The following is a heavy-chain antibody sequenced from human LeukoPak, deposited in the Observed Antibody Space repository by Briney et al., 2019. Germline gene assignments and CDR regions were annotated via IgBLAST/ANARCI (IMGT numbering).Heavy chain of an antibody. J-gene: IGHJ6*04. V-gene: IGHV1-69*01. CDR2: IIPIFGTA. Sequence: GASVKVSCKASGGTFSSYAISWERQAPGQGLEWMGGIIPIFGTANYAQKFQGRVTITADESTSTAYMELSSLRSEDTAVYYCAGDIVVVPAASGMDVWGKGTTVTVSS. CDR3: AGDIVVVPAASGMDV. D-gene: IGHD2-2*01. CDR1: GGTFSSYA.